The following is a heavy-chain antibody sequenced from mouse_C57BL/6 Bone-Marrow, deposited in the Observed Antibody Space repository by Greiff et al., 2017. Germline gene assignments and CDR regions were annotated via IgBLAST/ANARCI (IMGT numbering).Heavy chain of an antibody. V-gene: IGHV5-16*01. J-gene: IGHJ3*01. CDR2: INYDGSST. D-gene: IGHD4-1*01. Sequence: EVQLQESEGGLVQPGSSMKLSCTASGFTFSDYYMAWVRQVPEKGLEWVANINYDGSSTYYLDSLKSRFIISRDNAKNILYLQMSSLKSEDTATYYCARGGKTGFAYWGQGTLVTVSA. CDR3: ARGGKTGFAY. CDR1: GFTFSDYY.